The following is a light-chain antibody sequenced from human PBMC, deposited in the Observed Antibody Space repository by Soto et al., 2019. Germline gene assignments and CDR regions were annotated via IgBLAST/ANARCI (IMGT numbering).Light chain of an antibody. J-gene: IGLJ2*01. Sequence: QSALTQPASVSGSPGQSIAISCTGTSSDVGGYNYVSWYQQHPGKAPKLIIYDVGNRPSGVSNRLSGSKSGNTASLTISGLQAEDEADYYCSSYTSSSTVVFGGGTKLTVL. CDR1: SSDVGGYNY. CDR2: DVG. CDR3: SSYTSSSTVV. V-gene: IGLV2-14*03.